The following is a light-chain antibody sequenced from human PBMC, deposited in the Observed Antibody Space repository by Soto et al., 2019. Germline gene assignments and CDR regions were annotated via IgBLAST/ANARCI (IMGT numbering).Light chain of an antibody. CDR3: QQRSNWRGFT. Sequence: EIVLTQSPATLSLSPGEIATLSCRASQRVSSYLAWYQQKPGQAPRLLIYDASNRATGIPARFSGSGSGTDFTLTISSLEPEDFAVYYCQQRSNWRGFTFGPGTKVDIK. V-gene: IGKV3-11*01. CDR1: QRVSSY. CDR2: DAS. J-gene: IGKJ3*01.